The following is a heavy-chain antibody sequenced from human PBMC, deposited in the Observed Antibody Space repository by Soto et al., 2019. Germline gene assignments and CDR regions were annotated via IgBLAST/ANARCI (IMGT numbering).Heavy chain of an antibody. Sequence: LGESLKVSCKGSGYSFISYWSGWVLQMPGKGLEWMGIIYPGDSDTRYSPSFQGQVTISADKSISTAYLQWSSLKASDTAMYYCARTYCSGGSCYYNWFDPWGQGTLVTVSS. CDR2: IYPGDSDT. V-gene: IGHV5-51*01. CDR1: GYSFISYW. CDR3: ARTYCSGGSCYYNWFDP. D-gene: IGHD2-15*01. J-gene: IGHJ5*02.